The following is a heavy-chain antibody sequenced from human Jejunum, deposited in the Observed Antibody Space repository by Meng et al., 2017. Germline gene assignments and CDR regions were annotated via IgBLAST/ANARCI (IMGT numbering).Heavy chain of an antibody. J-gene: IGHJ3*02. CDR1: GFTCSNYW. D-gene: IGHD2-8*01. V-gene: IGHV3-7*01. CDR3: AGGVRRGAFDI. Sequence: GESLKISCAASGFTCSNYWMSWVRQAPGKGLEWVANIKEDGGVKFYVDSVKGRFTISRDNANTSLYLQMNSVTAEDTALYYCAGGVRRGAFDIWGQGTMVTVSS. CDR2: IKEDGGVK.